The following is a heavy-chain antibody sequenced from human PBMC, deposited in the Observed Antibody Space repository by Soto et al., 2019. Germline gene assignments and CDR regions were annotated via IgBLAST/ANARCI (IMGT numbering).Heavy chain of an antibody. CDR1: GFTFSSYA. V-gene: IGHV3-30-3*01. CDR2: ISYDGSNK. D-gene: IGHD3-3*01. J-gene: IGHJ4*02. CDR3: ARVTKYYDFWGALDY. Sequence: PGGSLRLSCAASGFTFSSYAIHWVRQAPGKGLEWVAVISYDGSNKYYADSVKGRFTISRDNSENTLYLQMNSLRAEDTAVYYCARVTKYYDFWGALDYWGQGALVTXSS.